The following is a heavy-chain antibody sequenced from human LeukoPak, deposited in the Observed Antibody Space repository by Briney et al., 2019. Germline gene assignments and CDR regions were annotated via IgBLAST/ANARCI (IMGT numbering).Heavy chain of an antibody. Sequence: ASVKVSCKASGYTFTSYGISWVRQAPGQGLEWMGIINPSGGSTSYAQKFQGRVTMTRDTSTSTVYMELSSLRSEDTAVYYCARAYGSGSYLWENWFDPWGQGTLVTVSS. CDR1: GYTFTSYG. J-gene: IGHJ5*02. CDR2: INPSGGST. D-gene: IGHD3-10*01. V-gene: IGHV1-46*01. CDR3: ARAYGSGSYLWENWFDP.